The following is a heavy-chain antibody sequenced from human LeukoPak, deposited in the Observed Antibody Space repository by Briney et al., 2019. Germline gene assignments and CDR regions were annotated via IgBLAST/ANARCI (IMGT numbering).Heavy chain of an antibody. D-gene: IGHD1-1*01. CDR3: ARDRAGTPWGLADY. J-gene: IGHJ4*02. CDR1: GGTFSSYA. V-gene: IGHV1-18*01. CDR2: ISGKNGNT. Sequence: ASVKVSCKASGGTFSSYAISWVRQAPGQGLEWMGWISGKNGNTYHARNFQGRVTMTTDTSSGTATMELRSLRSDDTALYYCARDRAGTPWGLADYWGQGTLVTVSS.